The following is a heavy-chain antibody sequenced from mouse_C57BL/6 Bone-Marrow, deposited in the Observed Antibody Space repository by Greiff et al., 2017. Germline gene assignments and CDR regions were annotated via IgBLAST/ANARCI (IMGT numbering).Heavy chain of an antibody. CDR3: TTKRYFDV. CDR2: IDPENGAT. Sequence: EVQLQQSGAELVRPGASVKLSCTASGFNIKDDYMHWVKQRPEQGLEWIGWIDPENGATEYASKFQGKATITADTSSNTAYLQLSSLTSEDTAVYYCTTKRYFDVWGTGTTVTVSS. V-gene: IGHV14-4*01. CDR1: GFNIKDDY. J-gene: IGHJ1*03.